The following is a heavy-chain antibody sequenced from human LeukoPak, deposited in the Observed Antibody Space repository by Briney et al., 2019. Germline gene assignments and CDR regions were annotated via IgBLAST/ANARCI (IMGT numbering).Heavy chain of an antibody. CDR1: GFTFSSYS. Sequence: PGGSLRLSCAASGFTFSSYSMNWVRQAPGKGLEGVAVISYDGSNKYYADSVKGRFTISRDNSKNTPYLQMNSLRAEDTAVYYCAKEDWGSSGFDPWGQGTLVTVSS. CDR3: AKEDWGSSGFDP. V-gene: IGHV3-30*18. J-gene: IGHJ5*02. CDR2: ISYDGSNK. D-gene: IGHD7-27*01.